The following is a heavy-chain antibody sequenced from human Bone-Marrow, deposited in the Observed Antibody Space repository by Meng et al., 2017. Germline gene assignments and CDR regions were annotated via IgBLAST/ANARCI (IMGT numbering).Heavy chain of an antibody. CDR1: GFTFSSYG. CDR3: ATQGDGYNYPVWYGMDV. Sequence: GESLKISCAASGFTFSSYGMHWVRQAPGKGLEWVAVIWYDGSNKYYADSVKGRFTISRDNSKNTLYLQMNSLRAEDTAVYYCATQGDGYNYPVWYGMDVWGQGTTVTVSS. V-gene: IGHV3-33*01. J-gene: IGHJ6*02. CDR2: IWYDGSNK. D-gene: IGHD5-24*01.